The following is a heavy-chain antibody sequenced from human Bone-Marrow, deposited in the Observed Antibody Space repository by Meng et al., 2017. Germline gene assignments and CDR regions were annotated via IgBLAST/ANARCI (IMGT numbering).Heavy chain of an antibody. CDR2: IRSKTDTYAT. D-gene: IGHD3-22*01. CDR1: GFTFSGSD. J-gene: IGHJ4*02. CDR3: AMARYYDSSGYYYQYYFDY. Sequence: GGSLRLSCVVSGFTFSGSDVHWVRQASGKGLEWVGRIRSKTDTYATAFAASVKGRFTISRDDSKNTAYLQMNSLRAEDTAVYYCAMARYYDSSGYYYQYYFDYWGQGTLVTVSS. V-gene: IGHV3-73*01.